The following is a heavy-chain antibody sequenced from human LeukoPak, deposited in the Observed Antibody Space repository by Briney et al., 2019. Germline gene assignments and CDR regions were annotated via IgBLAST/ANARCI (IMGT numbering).Heavy chain of an antibody. CDR1: GFTFSSYW. CDR3: ARGPRDGPKPTYYGMDV. V-gene: IGHV3-74*01. D-gene: IGHD1-14*01. J-gene: IGHJ6*02. Sequence: GGSLRLSCAASGFTFSSYWMHWVRQAPGKGLGGVSRINSDGSSTSYADSVKGRFTISRDNAKNTLYLQMNSLRAEDTAVYYCARGPRDGPKPTYYGMDVWGQGTTVTVSS. CDR2: INSDGSST.